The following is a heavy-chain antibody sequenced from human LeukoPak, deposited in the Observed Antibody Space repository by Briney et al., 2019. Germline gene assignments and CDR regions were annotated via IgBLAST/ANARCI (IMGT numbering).Heavy chain of an antibody. CDR1: GYTFSDYA. V-gene: IGHV1-3*01. Sequence: ASVKVSCKASGYTFSDYAMHWVRKAPGQRLEWMGWINAGNGETSYSQKFQGRVTITWDTSATTVHMELSSLGSEDTAVYYCARNLVGKTDFDYWGQGTLVTISS. J-gene: IGHJ4*02. CDR3: ARNLVGKTDFDY. CDR2: INAGNGET. D-gene: IGHD6-19*01.